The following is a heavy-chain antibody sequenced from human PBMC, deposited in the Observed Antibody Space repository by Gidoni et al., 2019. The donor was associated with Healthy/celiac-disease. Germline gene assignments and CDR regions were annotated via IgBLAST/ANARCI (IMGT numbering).Heavy chain of an antibody. Sequence: EVQLVESGGGLVQPGRSLRLSCAASGFTFDDYAMHWVRQAPGKGLEWVSGISWNSGSIGYADSVKGRFTISRDNAKNSLYLQMNSLRAEDTALYYCAKDISIGSSWYYYFDYWGQGTLVTVSS. CDR1: GFTFDDYA. CDR2: ISWNSGSI. D-gene: IGHD6-13*01. J-gene: IGHJ4*02. CDR3: AKDISIGSSWYYYFDY. V-gene: IGHV3-9*01.